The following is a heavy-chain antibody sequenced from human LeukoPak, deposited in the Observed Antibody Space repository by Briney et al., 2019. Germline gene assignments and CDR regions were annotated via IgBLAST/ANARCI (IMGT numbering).Heavy chain of an antibody. CDR3: AQDWGVEGSVSYRSDY. V-gene: IGHV3-23*01. Sequence: GGSLRLSCAASGFTFSSYAMSWVRQAPGKGLEWVSGISGSGGNTYYADSVKGRFTISRDNSKNTLYLQMNSLRAEDTAVYYCAQDWGVEGSVSYRSDYRAQGTLVSVA. J-gene: IGHJ4*02. D-gene: IGHD3-10*01. CDR2: ISGSGGNT. CDR1: GFTFSSYA.